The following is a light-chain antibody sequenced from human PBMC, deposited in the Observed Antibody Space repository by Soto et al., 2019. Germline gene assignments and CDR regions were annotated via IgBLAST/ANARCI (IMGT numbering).Light chain of an antibody. CDR1: QSASSSD. CDR3: QQYDSSPFT. Sequence: EVGLTKSPGTLSLSPGGRSTPPCRPRQSASSSDLAWYQQKPGHGPRLLIYGAFHRATGIPDRFSGSGSGTEFTLIISALEPEDFAVYYCQQYDSSPFTCGPGTKVDI. CDR2: GAF. V-gene: IGKV3-20*01. J-gene: IGKJ3*01.